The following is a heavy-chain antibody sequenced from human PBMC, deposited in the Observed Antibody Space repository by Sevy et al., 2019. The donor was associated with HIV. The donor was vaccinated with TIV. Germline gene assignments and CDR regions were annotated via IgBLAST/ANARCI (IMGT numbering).Heavy chain of an antibody. Sequence: GGSLRLSCAASGFIFSNSWMTWVRQAPGKGLEWVGHIKRKADGETTDYAAPVKGRFTISRDDSKSTLYLQMNSLKTEDTAVYYCFETFTEFDYWGQGTLLTVSS. V-gene: IGHV3-15*01. CDR2: IKRKADGETT. D-gene: IGHD3-16*01. CDR3: FETFTEFDY. J-gene: IGHJ4*02. CDR1: GFIFSNSW.